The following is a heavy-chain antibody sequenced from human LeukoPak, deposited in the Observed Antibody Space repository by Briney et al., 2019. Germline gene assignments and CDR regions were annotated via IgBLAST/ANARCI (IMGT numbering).Heavy chain of an antibody. Sequence: PGASVKVSCKASGGTFSSYAISWVRQAPGQGLEWMGGIIPIFGTANYAQKFQGRVTITADESTSTAYMELSSLRSEDTAVYYCARVVSGSYLLAYYYGMDVWGQGTTVTVSS. CDR3: ARVVSGSYLLAYYYGMDV. J-gene: IGHJ6*02. V-gene: IGHV1-69*13. CDR1: GGTFSSYA. CDR2: IIPIFGTA. D-gene: IGHD1-26*01.